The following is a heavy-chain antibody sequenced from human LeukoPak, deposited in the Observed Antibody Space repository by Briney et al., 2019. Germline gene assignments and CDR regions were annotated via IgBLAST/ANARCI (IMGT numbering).Heavy chain of an antibody. CDR2: IKSKTDDETA. CDR3: TTDLRWELPPTDY. Sequence: PGESLRLSCAASGFTFSNAWMSWVRQAPGKGLEWVGRIKSKTDDETAEYAAPVKGRFTISRDDSKNTLYLQMNSLKTEDTGVYYCTTDLRWELPPTDYWGQGTLVTVSS. J-gene: IGHJ4*02. D-gene: IGHD1-26*01. CDR1: GFTFSNAW. V-gene: IGHV3-15*01.